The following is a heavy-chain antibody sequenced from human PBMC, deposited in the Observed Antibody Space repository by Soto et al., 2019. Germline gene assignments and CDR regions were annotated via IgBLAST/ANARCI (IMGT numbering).Heavy chain of an antibody. D-gene: IGHD6-13*01. J-gene: IGHJ6*02. CDR2: ISAYNGNT. CDR3: ARDLNVAGTSYYYYVMDV. CDR1: GYTFTSYG. Sequence: ASVKVSCKASGYTFTSYGISWVRQAPGQGLEWMGWISAYNGNTNYAQKLQGRVTMTTDTSTSTAYMELRSLRSDDTAVYYCARDLNVAGTSYYYYVMDVWGQGTTVTVSS. V-gene: IGHV1-18*01.